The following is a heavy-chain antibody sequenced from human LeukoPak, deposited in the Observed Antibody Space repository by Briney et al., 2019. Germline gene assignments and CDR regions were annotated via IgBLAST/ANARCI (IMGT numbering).Heavy chain of an antibody. J-gene: IGHJ4*02. CDR2: IYYSGST. V-gene: IGHV4-59*01. Sequence: KPSETLSLTCTVSGGSISSYYWSWIRQPPGKGLEWIGYIYYSGSTNYNPSLKSRVTISVDTSKNQFSLKLSSVTAADTAVHYCARGSSFFDYWGQGTLVTVSS. CDR1: GGSISSYY. D-gene: IGHD6-13*01. CDR3: ARGSSFFDY.